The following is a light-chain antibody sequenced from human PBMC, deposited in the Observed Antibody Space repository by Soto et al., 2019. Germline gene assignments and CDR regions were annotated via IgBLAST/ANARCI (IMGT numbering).Light chain of an antibody. CDR1: QTVSSNY. CDR3: QQRSNWPPIT. V-gene: IGKV3D-20*02. Sequence: EIVMTQSPATLSVSPGERATLSCRASQTVSSNYLAWCQQRPGQAPRLLIYGASTRAAGIPDRFSGSGSGTDFTLTISSLEPEDAAVYYCQQRSNWPPITFGQGTRLEIK. J-gene: IGKJ5*01. CDR2: GAS.